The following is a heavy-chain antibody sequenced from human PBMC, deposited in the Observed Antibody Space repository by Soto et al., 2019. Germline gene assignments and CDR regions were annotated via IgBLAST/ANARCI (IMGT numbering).Heavy chain of an antibody. CDR1: GYTFTSYA. J-gene: IGHJ1*01. V-gene: IGHV1-3*01. CDR2: INAGNGNT. Sequence: ASVKVSCKASGYTFTSYAMHWVRQAPGQRLEWMGWINAGNGNTKYSQKFQGRVTITRDTSASTAYMELSSLRSEDTAVYYCARAGTVTRHFQHWGQGNLVTISS. D-gene: IGHD1-1*01. CDR3: ARAGTVTRHFQH.